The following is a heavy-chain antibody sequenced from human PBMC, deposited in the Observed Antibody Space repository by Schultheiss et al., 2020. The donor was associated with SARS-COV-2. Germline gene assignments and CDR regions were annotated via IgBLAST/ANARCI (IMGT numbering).Heavy chain of an antibody. CDR1: GFTFSSYS. D-gene: IGHD6-13*01. V-gene: IGHV3-23*01. CDR3: AIEDSSSWSYYYYGMDV. J-gene: IGHJ6*02. Sequence: GGSLRLSCAASGFTFSSYSMNWVRQAPGKGLEWVSAISGSGGSTYYADSVKGRFTISRDNSKNTLYLQMNSLRAEDTAVYYCAIEDSSSWSYYYYGMDVWGHGTTVTVSS. CDR2: ISGSGGST.